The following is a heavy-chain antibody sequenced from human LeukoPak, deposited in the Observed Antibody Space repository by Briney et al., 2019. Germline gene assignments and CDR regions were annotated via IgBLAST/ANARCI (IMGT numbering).Heavy chain of an antibody. V-gene: IGHV3-9*01. Sequence: HAEGSLRLSCAASGFTFDDYAMHWVRQAPGKGLEWVSGISWNSGSIGYADSVKGRFTISRDNAKNSLYLQMKGLRAEDTALYYCAKETSYDYVWGSYRHFDYWGQGTLVTVSS. CDR3: AKETSYDYVWGSYRHFDY. J-gene: IGHJ4*02. CDR2: ISWNSGSI. D-gene: IGHD3-16*02. CDR1: GFTFDDYA.